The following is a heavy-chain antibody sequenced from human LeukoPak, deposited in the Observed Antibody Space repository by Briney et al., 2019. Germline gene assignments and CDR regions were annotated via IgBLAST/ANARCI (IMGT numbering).Heavy chain of an antibody. J-gene: IGHJ5*02. CDR1: GDSISGYF. CDR3: AIVRLEKYFDP. V-gene: IGHV4-59*13. D-gene: IGHD2-2*01. Sequence: ASETLSLTCNVSGDSISGYFWTWIRQPPGKGLEWIGNVHYSGKTDYNPSLRSRLSISIDTSNNFFSLKMNAVSVADTAIYYCAIVRLEKYFDPWGQGTLVTVSS. CDR2: VHYSGKT.